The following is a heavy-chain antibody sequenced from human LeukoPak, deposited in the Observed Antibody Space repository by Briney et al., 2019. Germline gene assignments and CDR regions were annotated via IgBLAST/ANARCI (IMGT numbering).Heavy chain of an antibody. CDR1: GYTFTNYY. V-gene: IGHV1-46*01. CDR2: INPSGDTT. J-gene: IGHJ6*02. D-gene: IGHD3-10*01. CDR3: ARGGYSESFYNPRSYGMDV. Sequence: ASVKVSCKASGYTFTNYYLHWVRQAPGQGLAWMGIINPSGDTTGYVEKFQGRVTMTRDTSASTAYMELSSLRSEDTAVYYCARGGYSESFYNPRSYGMDVWGQGTTVIVSS.